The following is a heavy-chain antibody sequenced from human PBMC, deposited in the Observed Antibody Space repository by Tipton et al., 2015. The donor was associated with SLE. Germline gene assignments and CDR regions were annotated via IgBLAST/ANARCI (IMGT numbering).Heavy chain of an antibody. CDR2: INHSGST. CDR1: GGSFSGYY. J-gene: IGHJ4*02. V-gene: IGHV4-34*01. Sequence: TLSLTCAVYGGSFSGYYWSWIRQPPGKGLEWIGEINHSGSTNYNPSLKSRVTISVDSSKNQFSLNLSSVTAADTAVYYCARTPLGYSSAWNFRNYYFDYWGQGTLVTVSS. CDR3: ARTPLGYSSAWNFRNYYFDY. D-gene: IGHD6-19*01.